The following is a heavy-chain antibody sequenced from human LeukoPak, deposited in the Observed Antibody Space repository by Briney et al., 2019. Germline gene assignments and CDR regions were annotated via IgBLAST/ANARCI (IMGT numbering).Heavy chain of an antibody. Sequence: GASVKVSCKASGYTFTSYGISWVRQAPGQGLAWMGWISAYNGNTNYAQKLQGRVTMTTDTSTSTAYMELRSLRSDDTAVYYCASGYCSSTSCYRSHAFDIWGQGTMVTVSS. CDR3: ASGYCSSTSCYRSHAFDI. CDR1: GYTFTSYG. CDR2: ISAYNGNT. V-gene: IGHV1-18*01. D-gene: IGHD2-2*02. J-gene: IGHJ3*02.